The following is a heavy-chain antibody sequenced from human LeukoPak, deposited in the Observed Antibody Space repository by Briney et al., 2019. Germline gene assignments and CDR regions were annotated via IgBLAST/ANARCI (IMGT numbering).Heavy chain of an antibody. J-gene: IGHJ4*02. CDR1: EYRFTGYY. Sequence: ASVKVSCKASEYRFTGYYLHWVRQAPGQGLEWMGRINANSGGTDYAEKFQGRVTMTRDTSIGTAYMEVSRLIYDDTAVYYCARDFSLWFDYWGQGTLVTVSS. D-gene: IGHD3-10*01. CDR2: INANSGGT. CDR3: ARDFSLWFDY. V-gene: IGHV1-2*06.